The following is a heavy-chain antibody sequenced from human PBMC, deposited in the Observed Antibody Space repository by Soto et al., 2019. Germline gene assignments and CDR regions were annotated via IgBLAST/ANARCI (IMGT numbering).Heavy chain of an antibody. Sequence: EVQLEESGGGLVKPGGSLRLSCAASGFTLGTYWMTWVRQAPGKGLEWVANIKQDESKKSYLDSVRGRFTISRDNARNSLYLQMNSLRVEDTGLYYCARDVSPGSSSLYLDAFDIWGQGTMVIVSS. CDR3: ARDVSPGSSSLYLDAFDI. D-gene: IGHD3-10*01. CDR2: IKQDESKK. CDR1: GFTLGTYW. V-gene: IGHV3-7*05. J-gene: IGHJ3*02.